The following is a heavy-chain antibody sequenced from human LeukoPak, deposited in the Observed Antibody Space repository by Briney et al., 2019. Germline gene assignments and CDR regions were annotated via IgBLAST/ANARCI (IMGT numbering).Heavy chain of an antibody. CDR1: GGSISSGDYY. CDR2: IYYSGST. Sequence: SQTLSLTCTVSGGSISSGDYYWSWIRQPPGKGLEWIGYIYYSGSTYYNPSLKSRVTISVDTSKNQFSLKLSSVTAADTAVYYCARGRSDYYDSSGHGRYFDYWGLGTLVTVSS. V-gene: IGHV4-30-4*01. D-gene: IGHD3-22*01. J-gene: IGHJ4*02. CDR3: ARGRSDYYDSSGHGRYFDY.